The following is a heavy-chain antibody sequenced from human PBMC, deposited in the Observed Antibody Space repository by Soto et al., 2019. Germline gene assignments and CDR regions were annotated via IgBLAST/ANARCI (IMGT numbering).Heavy chain of an antibody. D-gene: IGHD2-2*01. CDR3: TKNSTSWYDS. CDR2: ISVYNGYA. CDR1: GYSFNNYG. V-gene: IGHV1-18*01. J-gene: IGHJ5*01. Sequence: QVQLVQSGAELKKPWASVKVSFKSSGYSFNNYGISWVRQAPGQGLEWMGWISVYNGYANYAQKLQGRVLMTADTSTNTAYMELSSLRSDDTAMYYCTKNSTSWYDSWGQGSLVTVSS.